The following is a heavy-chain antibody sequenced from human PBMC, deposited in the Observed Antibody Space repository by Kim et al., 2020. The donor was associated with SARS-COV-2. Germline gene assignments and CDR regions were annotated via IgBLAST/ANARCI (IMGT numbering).Heavy chain of an antibody. Sequence: SETLSLTCTVSGGSISSSSYYWGWIRQPPGKGLEWIGSIYYSGSTYYNPSLKSRVTISVDTSKNQFSLKLSSVTAADTAVYYCVTGPNEKKYYDFWSGYSSYYYYGMDVWGQGTTVTVSS. CDR2: IYYSGST. CDR3: VTGPNEKKYYDFWSGYSSYYYYGMDV. D-gene: IGHD3-3*01. J-gene: IGHJ6*02. V-gene: IGHV4-39*01. CDR1: GGSISSSSYY.